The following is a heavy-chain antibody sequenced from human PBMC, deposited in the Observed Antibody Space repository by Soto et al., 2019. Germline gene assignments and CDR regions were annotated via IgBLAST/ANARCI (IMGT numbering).Heavy chain of an antibody. CDR1: GFTLSTYA. CDR2: ISGSGGST. CDR3: ATRRDASYYYYGMDV. J-gene: IGHJ6*02. D-gene: IGHD2-2*01. V-gene: IGHV3-23*01. Sequence: GGSLRLSCAASGFTLSTYAMSWVRQAPGKGLEWVSAISGSGGSTYYADSVKGRFTISRDNSKNTLFLQMNSLRAEDTAVYYCATRRDASYYYYGMDVWGQGTTVTV.